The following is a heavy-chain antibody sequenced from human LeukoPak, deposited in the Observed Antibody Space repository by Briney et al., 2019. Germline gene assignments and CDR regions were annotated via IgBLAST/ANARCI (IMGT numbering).Heavy chain of an antibody. CDR2: INHSGST. CDR3: ARAPHYDPYYMDV. J-gene: IGHJ6*03. V-gene: IGHV4-34*01. CDR1: GGSFSGYY. D-gene: IGHD3-3*01. Sequence: SETLSLTCAVYGGSFSGYYWSWICQPPGKGLEWIGEINHSGSTNYNPSLKSRVTISVDTSKNQFSLKLSSVTAADTAVYYCARAPHYDPYYMDVWGKGTTVTVSS.